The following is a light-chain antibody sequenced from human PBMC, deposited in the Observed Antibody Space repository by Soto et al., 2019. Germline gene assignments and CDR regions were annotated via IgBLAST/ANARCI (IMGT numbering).Light chain of an antibody. V-gene: IGLV1-44*01. J-gene: IGLJ1*01. CDR1: SSNIGSNT. CDR2: NNN. Sequence: QSVLTQSPSASGTPGQRVTMSCSGSSSNIGSNTVNWYQQLPGTAPKLLIYNNNQRPSGVPDRFSGSKSGTSASLAISGLQSEDEADYYCAAWDDSLNGLVFGTGTKVTVL. CDR3: AAWDDSLNGLV.